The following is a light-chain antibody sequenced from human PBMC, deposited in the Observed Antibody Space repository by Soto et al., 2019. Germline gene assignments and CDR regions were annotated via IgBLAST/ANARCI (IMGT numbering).Light chain of an antibody. Sequence: DIQMTQSPSTLSASVGDRATITCRASQSISRWLACYQQQPGKAPHLLIYDASRVEGGASSRFGGGGSGTEFTLTISSLQPEDCATYYWLYNYKHPLTFGQGTKVDIK. J-gene: IGKJ1*01. CDR3: LYNYKHPLT. CDR2: DAS. CDR1: QSISRW. V-gene: IGKV1-5*01.